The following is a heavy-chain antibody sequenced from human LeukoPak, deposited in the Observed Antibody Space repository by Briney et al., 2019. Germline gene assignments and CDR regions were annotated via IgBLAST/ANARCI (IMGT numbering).Heavy chain of an antibody. Sequence: PSETLSLTCTVSGGSISSGSYYWSWIRQPAGKGLEWIGRIYTSGSTNYNPSLKSRVTISVDTSKNQFSLKLSPVTAADTAVYYCARARTYSSLLEWFDYWGQGTLVTVSS. J-gene: IGHJ4*02. CDR1: GGSISSGSYY. CDR3: ARARTYSSLLEWFDY. V-gene: IGHV4-61*02. D-gene: IGHD3-3*01. CDR2: IYTSGST.